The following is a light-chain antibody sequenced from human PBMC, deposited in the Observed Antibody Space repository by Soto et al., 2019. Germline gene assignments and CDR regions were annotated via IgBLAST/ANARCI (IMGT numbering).Light chain of an antibody. J-gene: IGLJ1*01. V-gene: IGLV1-40*01. CDR3: QSYDNRLSGS. CDR1: SSNIGAGYD. CDR2: GNS. Sequence: QSVLTQPPSVSGAPGQRVTISCTGSSSNIGAGYDVNWYQQLPGTAPKLLIYGNSNRPSGVPDRFSGSKSGTSASLAITGLQAEDEADYYCQSYDNRLSGSFGPGTEVTVL.